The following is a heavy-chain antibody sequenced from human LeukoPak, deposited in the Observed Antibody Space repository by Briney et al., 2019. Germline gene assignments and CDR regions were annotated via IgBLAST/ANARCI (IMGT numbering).Heavy chain of an antibody. CDR3: ASTSGHWYTTFLDY. CDR1: GFTFSSYS. Sequence: GGSLRLSCAASGFTFSSYSMNWVRQAPGKGLEWVSYISSSSSTIYYADSVKGRFTISRDNAKNSVYLQMNSLRAEETAVYYCASTSGHWYTTFLDYWGQGTLVTVSS. D-gene: IGHD6-13*01. CDR2: ISSSSSTI. V-gene: IGHV3-48*01. J-gene: IGHJ4*02.